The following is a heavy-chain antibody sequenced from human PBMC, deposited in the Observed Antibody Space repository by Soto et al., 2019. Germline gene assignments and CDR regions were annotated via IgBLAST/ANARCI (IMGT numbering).Heavy chain of an antibody. Sequence: GESLKISCKGSGYSFTSYWISWVRQMPGKGLEWMGRIDPSDSYTNYSPSFQGHVTISADKSISTAYLQWSSLKASDTAMYYCASTFWSGYYISPPYYYYGMDAWGQGTTVTVSS. J-gene: IGHJ6*02. CDR2: IDPSDSYT. CDR3: ASTFWSGYYISPPYYYYGMDA. D-gene: IGHD3-3*01. CDR1: GYSFTSYW. V-gene: IGHV5-10-1*01.